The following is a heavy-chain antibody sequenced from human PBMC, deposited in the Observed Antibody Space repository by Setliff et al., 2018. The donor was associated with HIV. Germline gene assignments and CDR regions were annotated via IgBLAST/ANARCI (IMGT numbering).Heavy chain of an antibody. J-gene: IGHJ6*03. CDR1: GDSISSSIYY. CDR2: IYYTGSP. Sequence: PSETLSLTCTVSGDSISSSIYYWGWVRQPPGKGLEWIGGIYYTGSPFYNPSLKSRVTISVDTSNNQFSLKLSSVTAADTAFYYCARGGGTSSPIDYHYYIDVWGKGTTVTVSS. CDR3: ARGGGTSSPIDYHYYIDV. V-gene: IGHV4-39*01. D-gene: IGHD6-6*01.